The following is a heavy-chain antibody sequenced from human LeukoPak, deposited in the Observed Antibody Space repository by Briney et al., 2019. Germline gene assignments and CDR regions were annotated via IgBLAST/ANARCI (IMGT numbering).Heavy chain of an antibody. Sequence: GGSLRLSCAASGFPFSSYWTHWVRQVPGKGLLWVSRINSDGSATIYADSVRGRFTSSRDNAKNTLYLQMRGLRVEDTAVYHCARDSPYYGMDLWGQGPTVPVSS. V-gene: IGHV3-74*01. CDR3: ARDSPYYGMDL. CDR1: GFPFSSYW. J-gene: IGHJ6*02. CDR2: INSDGSAT.